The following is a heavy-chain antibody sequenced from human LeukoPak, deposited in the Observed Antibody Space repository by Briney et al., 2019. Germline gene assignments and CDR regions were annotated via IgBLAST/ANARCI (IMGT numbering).Heavy chain of an antibody. J-gene: IGHJ1*01. CDR1: GFPCSSYS. CDR2: ISSSSSYI. Sequence: GGSLNLSCAASGFPCSSYSLTGVPQAPGKGWEWVSSISSSSSYIYYADSVKGRFTISRDNAKNSLYLQMNSLRAEDTAVYYCARDEGYFQHWGQGTLVTVSS. V-gene: IGHV3-21*01. CDR3: ARDEGYFQH.